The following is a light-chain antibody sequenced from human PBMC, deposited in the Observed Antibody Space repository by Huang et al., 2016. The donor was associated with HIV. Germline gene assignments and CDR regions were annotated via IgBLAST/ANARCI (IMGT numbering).Light chain of an antibody. Sequence: DIQMTQSPSSLFASVGDRVPITCQASQDIAKFLNWYQQKPGQAPKRLIYDASTLQTWGPSRFSGSGAETEFTCTISGQQPEDIATCYCQQYDSLPPWTFGQGTKVEIQ. V-gene: IGKV1-33*01. CDR2: DAS. CDR1: QDIAKF. CDR3: QQYDSLPPWT. J-gene: IGKJ1*01.